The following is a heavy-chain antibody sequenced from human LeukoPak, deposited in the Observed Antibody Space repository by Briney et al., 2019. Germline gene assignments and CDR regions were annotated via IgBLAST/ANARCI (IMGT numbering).Heavy chain of an antibody. CDR1: GGSIRSYY. J-gene: IGHJ2*01. CDR3: ARVAQKLERIAVAGTSEWRANWYFDL. D-gene: IGHD6-19*01. Sequence: EASETLSLTCTVSGGSIRSYYWSWIRQPAGKGLACIARIDTSESKNYNPSLKSRVTMSVDTSKNQLSLKLSSVTAADTAVYYCARVAQKLERIAVAGTSEWRANWYFDLWGRGTLVTVSS. V-gene: IGHV4-4*07. CDR2: IDTSESK.